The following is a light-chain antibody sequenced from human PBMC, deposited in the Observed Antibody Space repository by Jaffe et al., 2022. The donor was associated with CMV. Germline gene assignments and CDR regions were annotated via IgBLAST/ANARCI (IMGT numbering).Light chain of an antibody. Sequence: DIVMTQSPDSLAVSLGERATINCKSSQSVLYSSNNKNYLAWYQQKPGQPPKLLIYWASTRESGVPDRFSGSGSGTDFRLTISSLQAEDVAVYYCQQYFGTPLTFGGGTKVEIK. CDR3: QQYFGTPLT. CDR1: QSVLYSSNNKNY. CDR2: WAS. V-gene: IGKV4-1*01. J-gene: IGKJ4*01.